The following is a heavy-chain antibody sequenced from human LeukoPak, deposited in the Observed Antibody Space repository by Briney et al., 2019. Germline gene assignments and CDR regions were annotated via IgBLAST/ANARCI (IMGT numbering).Heavy chain of an antibody. CDR3: VIDHGYQLLPFDY. CDR2: ISSNGGST. CDR1: EFTFSSYA. V-gene: IGHV3-64D*06. J-gene: IGHJ4*02. Sequence: GGSLRLSCSASEFTFSSYAMHWVRQAPGKGPEYVSAISSNGGSTYYADSVKGRFTISRDNSKNTLYLQMSSLRAEDTAVYYCVIDHGYQLLPFDYWGQGTLVTVSS. D-gene: IGHD2-2*01.